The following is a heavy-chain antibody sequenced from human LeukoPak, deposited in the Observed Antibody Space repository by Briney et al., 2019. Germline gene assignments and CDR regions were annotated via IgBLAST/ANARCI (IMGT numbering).Heavy chain of an antibody. J-gene: IGHJ4*02. CDR2: ISWNSGSI. CDR1: GFTFDDYA. CDR3: AKDLLPTITAAGFDS. D-gene: IGHD6-13*01. V-gene: IGHV3-9*01. Sequence: GGSLRLSCAASGFTFDDYAMHWVRQAPGKGLEWVSGISWNSGSIGYADSVKGRFTISRDNAKNSLYLQMNSLRAEDTALYYCAKDLLPTITAAGFDSWGQGTLVTVSS.